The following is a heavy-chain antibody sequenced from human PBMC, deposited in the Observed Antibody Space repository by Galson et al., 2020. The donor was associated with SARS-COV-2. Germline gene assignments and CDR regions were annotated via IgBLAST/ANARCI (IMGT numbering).Heavy chain of an antibody. CDR3: AKVGWFGELLSFDY. D-gene: IGHD3-10*01. J-gene: IGHJ4*02. CDR1: GFTFSSYA. V-gene: IGHV3-23*01. Sequence: GGSLRLSCAASGFTFSSYAMTWVHQAPGKGLEWVSAISGSGGSTYYANSVKGRFTISRDNSKNTLYLQLNSRRAKDTAVYYCAKVGWFGELLSFDYWGQGTLVTVSS. CDR2: ISGSGGST.